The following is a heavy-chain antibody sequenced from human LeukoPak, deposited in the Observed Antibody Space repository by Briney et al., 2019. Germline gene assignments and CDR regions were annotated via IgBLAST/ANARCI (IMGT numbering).Heavy chain of an antibody. CDR1: GYTFTSYN. J-gene: IGHJ3*02. D-gene: IGHD5-24*01. V-gene: IGHV1-46*01. CDR2: IKPSGGST. Sequence: ASVKVSCKASGYTFTSYNMHWVRQAPGQGLEWMGIIKPSGGSTTYAQKFQGRVTMTRDMSTSTLYMGLSSLRSEDTAVYYCARVRDGYNDAYDIWGQGTMVTVSS. CDR3: ARVRDGYNDAYDI.